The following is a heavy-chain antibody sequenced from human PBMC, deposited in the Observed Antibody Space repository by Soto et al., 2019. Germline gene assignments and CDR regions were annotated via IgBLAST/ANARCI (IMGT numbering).Heavy chain of an antibody. Sequence: GGSLRLSCAASGFTFSSYSMNWVRQAPGKGLEWVSYISSSSSTIYYADSVKSRFTISRDNAKNSLYLQMNSLRDEDVDVYYCARDQGGYSYDYDGFDIWGQGTMVTVSS. CDR2: ISSSSSTI. V-gene: IGHV3-48*02. D-gene: IGHD5-18*01. CDR3: ARDQGGYSYDYDGFDI. J-gene: IGHJ3*02. CDR1: GFTFSSYS.